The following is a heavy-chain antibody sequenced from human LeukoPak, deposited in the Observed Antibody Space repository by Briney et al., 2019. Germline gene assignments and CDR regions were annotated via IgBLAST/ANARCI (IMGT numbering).Heavy chain of an antibody. CDR3: ARVGSYGDSSAEYFQH. V-gene: IGHV1-69*01. CDR2: IIPIFGTA. CDR1: GGTFSSYA. D-gene: IGHD4-17*01. Sequence: GSSVKVSCKASGGTFSSYAIGWVRQAPGQGLEWMGGIIPIFGTANYAQKFQGRVTITADESTSTAYMELSSLRSEDTAVYYCARVGSYGDSSAEYFQHWGQGTLVTVSS. J-gene: IGHJ1*01.